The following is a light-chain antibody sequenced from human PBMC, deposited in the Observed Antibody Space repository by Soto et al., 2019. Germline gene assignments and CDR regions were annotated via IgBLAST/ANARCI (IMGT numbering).Light chain of an antibody. CDR3: QQYQNLWT. J-gene: IGKJ1*01. V-gene: IGKV3-15*01. CDR2: RAS. Sequence: IMLTQSPATLSVSLGEIATLSCRAGQTIYSNVAWYQQRPVQAPRLLIYRASTRATGVPARFSGSGSGTEFTLTISSLQSEDFAIYYCQQYQNLWTLGQGTKVDIK. CDR1: QTIYSN.